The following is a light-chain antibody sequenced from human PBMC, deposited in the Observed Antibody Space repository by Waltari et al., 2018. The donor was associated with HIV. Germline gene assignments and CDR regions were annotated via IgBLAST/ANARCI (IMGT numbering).Light chain of an antibody. V-gene: IGLV2-11*01. J-gene: IGLJ3*02. Sequence: QSALTQPRSVSGSPGQSVTISCTGTSGDLGHSNFFSWYQHHPGTAPKLVIYDVSKRPSGVPDRFSGSKSANTASLTISGLRAEDEADYYCCAYAGGWVFGGGTEVTVL. CDR3: CAYAGGWV. CDR2: DVS. CDR1: SGDLGHSNF.